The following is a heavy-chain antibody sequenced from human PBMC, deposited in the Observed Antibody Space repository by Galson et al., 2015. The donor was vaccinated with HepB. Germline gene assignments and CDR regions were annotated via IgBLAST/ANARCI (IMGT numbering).Heavy chain of an antibody. D-gene: IGHD6-19*01. CDR1: GFTFSSYG. J-gene: IGHJ4*02. CDR2: IWYDGSNK. Sequence: SLRLSCAASGFTFSSYGMHWVRQAPGKGLEWVAVIWYDGSNKYYADSVKGRFTISRDNSKNTLYLQMNSLRAEDTAVYYCARDPIYEQWLGPDRDSYYFDYWGQGTLVTVSS. CDR3: ARDPIYEQWLGPDRDSYYFDY. V-gene: IGHV3-33*01.